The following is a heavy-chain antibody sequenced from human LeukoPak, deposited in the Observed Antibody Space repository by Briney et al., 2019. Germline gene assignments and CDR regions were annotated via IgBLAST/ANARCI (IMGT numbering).Heavy chain of an antibody. Sequence: GESLKISCKGPGYIFTNYWIGWVRQMPGKGLEWMGIIYPGDSDTRYSPSFQGQVPISADKSISPAYLQWSSLKAADTAMYYCARPGGAQQLDYFDYWGQGTLVTVSS. CDR3: ARPGGAQQLDYFDY. J-gene: IGHJ4*02. D-gene: IGHD6-13*01. CDR2: IYPGDSDT. CDR1: GYIFTNYW. V-gene: IGHV5-51*01.